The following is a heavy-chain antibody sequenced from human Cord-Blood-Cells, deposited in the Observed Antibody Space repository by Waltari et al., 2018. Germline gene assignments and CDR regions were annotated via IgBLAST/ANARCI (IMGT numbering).Heavy chain of an antibody. CDR3: ARDSGSSGYYYYYYYMDV. Sequence: QVQLQESGPGLVKPSETLSLTCTVSGGSISSYYWSWIRQPPGKGLEWIGYIYYSGSTNYNPSLKSRGTISVDTSKNQFALERSSVTAADTAVYYCARDSGSSGYYYYYYYMDVWGKGTTVTVSS. J-gene: IGHJ6*03. CDR1: GGSISSYY. V-gene: IGHV4-59*01. CDR2: IYYSGST. D-gene: IGHD3-22*01.